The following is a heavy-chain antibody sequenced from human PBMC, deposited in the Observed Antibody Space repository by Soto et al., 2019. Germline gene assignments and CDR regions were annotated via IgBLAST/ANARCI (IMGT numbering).Heavy chain of an antibody. Sequence: SGPTLVKPTQTLTLTCTFSGFSLSTSGVGVGWIRQPPGKALEWLALIYWNDDKRYSPSLKSRLTITKDTSKNQVVLTMTNMDPVDTATYYCAHRGAQPTTVRYNWFDPWGQGTLVTVSS. CDR2: IYWNDDK. CDR1: GFSLSTSGVG. CDR3: AHRGAQPTTVRYNWFDP. V-gene: IGHV2-5*01. J-gene: IGHJ5*02. D-gene: IGHD4-17*01.